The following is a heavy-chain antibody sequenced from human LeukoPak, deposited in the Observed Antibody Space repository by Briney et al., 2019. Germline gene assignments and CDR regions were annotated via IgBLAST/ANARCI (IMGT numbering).Heavy chain of an antibody. J-gene: IGHJ5*02. D-gene: IGHD3-3*01. CDR2: ISAYNGNT. CDR1: GYTFTSYG. CDR3: ARAGRYYDFWSGYYISWFDP. Sequence: ASVKVSCKASGYTFTSYGISWVRQAPGQGLEWMGWISAYNGNTNYAQKLQGRVTMTTDTSTSTAYMEPRSLRSDDTAVYYCARAGRYYDFWSGYYISWFDPWGQGTLVTVSS. V-gene: IGHV1-18*01.